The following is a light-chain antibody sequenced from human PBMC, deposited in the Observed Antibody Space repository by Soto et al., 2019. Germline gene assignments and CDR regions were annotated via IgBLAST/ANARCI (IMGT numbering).Light chain of an antibody. CDR3: QQYGSSPALT. CDR1: QSISSSY. Sequence: EIVLTQSPGTLSLSPGKRATLSCRASQSISSSYLAWYQQRPGQAPRLLIYGASSRATGIPDRFSGSGSGTDFTLTISRLEPEDFAVYYCQQYGSSPALTFGGGTKVDIK. J-gene: IGKJ4*01. V-gene: IGKV3-20*01. CDR2: GAS.